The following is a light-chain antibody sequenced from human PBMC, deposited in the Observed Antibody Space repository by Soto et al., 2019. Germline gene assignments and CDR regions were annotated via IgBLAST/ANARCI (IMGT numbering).Light chain of an antibody. J-gene: IGKJ2*01. CDR3: QQYHSYPYT. CDR2: KAS. CDR1: QSISSW. V-gene: IGKV1-5*03. Sequence: DIQMTQSPSTLSVSVGDRVTIICRASQSISSWLAWYQQKPGKAPKVLISKASTLQSGVPSRFSGSRSATEFTLTVSSLQPDDFATYYCQQYHSYPYTFGQGTKLEIE.